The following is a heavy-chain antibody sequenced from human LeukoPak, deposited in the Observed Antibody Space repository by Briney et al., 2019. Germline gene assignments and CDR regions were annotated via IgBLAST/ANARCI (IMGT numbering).Heavy chain of an antibody. D-gene: IGHD1-26*01. CDR2: IYYSGST. V-gene: IGHV4-59*12. CDR1: GGSISSYY. Sequence: PSETLSLTCTVSGGSISSYYWSWIRQPPGKGLEWIGYIYYSGSTYYNPSLRSRVTISVDTSKNSFSLTLSSVTAADTAVYYCARAVGSSGSFPFHFWGQGTLVTVSS. CDR3: ARAVGSSGSFPFHF. J-gene: IGHJ4*02.